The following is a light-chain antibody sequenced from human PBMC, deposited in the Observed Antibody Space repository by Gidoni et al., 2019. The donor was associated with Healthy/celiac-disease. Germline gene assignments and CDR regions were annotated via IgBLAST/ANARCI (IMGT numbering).Light chain of an antibody. J-gene: IGKJ4*01. V-gene: IGKV3-11*01. CDR1: QSVSSY. Sequence: EIVFTQSPATLSLSPGERATLPCRASQSVSSYLAWYQQKPGQAPRLLIYDASNRATGIPARFSGSGSGTDFTLTISSLEPEDVAVYYCQQRSNWLSLTFGGXTKVEIK. CDR2: DAS. CDR3: QQRSNWLSLT.